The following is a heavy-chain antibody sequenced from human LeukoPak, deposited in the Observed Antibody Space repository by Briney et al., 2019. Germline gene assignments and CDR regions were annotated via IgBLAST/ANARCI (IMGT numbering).Heavy chain of an antibody. J-gene: IGHJ6*02. CDR2: IYYSGST. CDR1: GGSISSGGYY. Sequence: SSETLSLTCTVSGGSISSGGYYWSWIRQHPGKGLEWIGYIYYSGSTYYNPSLKSRVTISVDTSKNQFSLKLSSVTAADTAVYYCANTVFPHYGMDVWGQGTTVTVSS. V-gene: IGHV4-31*03. CDR3: ANTVFPHYGMDV. D-gene: IGHD4-11*01.